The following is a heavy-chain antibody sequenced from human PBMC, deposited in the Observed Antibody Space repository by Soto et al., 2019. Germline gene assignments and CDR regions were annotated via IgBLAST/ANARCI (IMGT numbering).Heavy chain of an antibody. CDR3: AKAGSCIRRFFDL. CDR2: ISTDGDIT. CDR1: GFTFSSYG. Sequence: EVQLLESGGGLVQPGGSLRLSCAASGFTFSSYGMSWVRQAPGKGLECVSAISTDGDITNYADSVKGRFTISRDNAKNTLYLQMTSLRAEDTAVYYCAKAGSCIRRFFDLWGRGTLVTVSS. V-gene: IGHV3-23*01. J-gene: IGHJ2*01. D-gene: IGHD2-15*01.